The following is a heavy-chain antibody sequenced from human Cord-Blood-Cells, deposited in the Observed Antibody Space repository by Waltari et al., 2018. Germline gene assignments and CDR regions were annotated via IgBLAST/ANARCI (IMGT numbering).Heavy chain of an antibody. CDR1: GFTFSSYW. J-gene: IGHJ3*02. CDR2: IKQDGSEK. V-gene: IGHV3-7*01. CDR3: ARDRAGGPTDAFDI. D-gene: IGHD2-15*01. Sequence: EVQLVESGGGLVQPGGSLRLSCAASGFTFSSYWMSWVRQAPGKGLEWVANIKQDGSEKYYVDSVKGRFTISRDNAKNSLYLQMNSLRAEDRAVYYCARDRAGGPTDAFDIWGQGTMVTVSS.